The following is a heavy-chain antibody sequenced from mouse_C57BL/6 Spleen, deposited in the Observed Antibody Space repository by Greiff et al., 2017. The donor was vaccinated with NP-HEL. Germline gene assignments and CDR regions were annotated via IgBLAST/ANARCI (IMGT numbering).Heavy chain of an antibody. J-gene: IGHJ4*01. Sequence: QVQLKQSGAELARPGASVKLSCKASGYTFTSYGISWVKQRTGQGLEWIGEIYPRSGNTYYNEKFKGKATLTADKSSSTAYMELRSLTSEDSAVYFCANGNFEVYYAMDYWGQGTSVTVSS. CDR2: IYPRSGNT. CDR3: ANGNFEVYYAMDY. CDR1: GYTFTSYG. V-gene: IGHV1-81*01. D-gene: IGHD2-1*01.